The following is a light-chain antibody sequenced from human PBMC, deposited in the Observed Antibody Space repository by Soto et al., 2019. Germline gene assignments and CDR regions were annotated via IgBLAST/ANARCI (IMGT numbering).Light chain of an antibody. CDR3: AVWDGSLNGWV. CDR2: SNN. V-gene: IGLV1-44*01. Sequence: QSVLTQPPSASGTPGQRVTISCSGSSSNIGRDTVNWYQQLPGTAPKLLIYSNNQRPSGFPDRFSGSKSGTSASLAISGLQSEDEADYYCAVWDGSLNGWVFGGGTKLTVL. CDR1: SSNIGRDT. J-gene: IGLJ3*02.